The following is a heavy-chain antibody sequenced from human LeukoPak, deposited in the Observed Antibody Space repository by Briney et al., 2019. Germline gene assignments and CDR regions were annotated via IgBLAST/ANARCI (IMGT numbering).Heavy chain of an antibody. CDR1: GGSISSHY. V-gene: IGHV3-11*04. Sequence: LSLTCTVSGGSISSHYWSWIRQPPGKGLEWVSYISSSGNTISYADSVKGRFTISRDNAKNSLYLQVISLRAEDTAVYYCARGPSIAARYDAFDIWGQGTMVTVSS. D-gene: IGHD6-6*01. CDR2: ISSSGNTI. CDR3: ARGPSIAARYDAFDI. J-gene: IGHJ3*02.